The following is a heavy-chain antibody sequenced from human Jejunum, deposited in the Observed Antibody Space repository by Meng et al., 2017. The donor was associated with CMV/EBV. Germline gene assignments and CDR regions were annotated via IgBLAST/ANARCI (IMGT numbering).Heavy chain of an antibody. CDR1: GFIFSTWV. Sequence: SGFIFSTWVLHWVSQAPGRGLQYVAVINNNGGDATFADSVKGRFTISRDTNKNMMFLQMDGLRPDDAGVYYCTWETGTSGRAGYFGYWGQGALVTVSS. D-gene: IGHD1-14*01. CDR2: INNNGGDA. V-gene: IGHV3-64*02. CDR3: TWETGTSGRAGYFGY. J-gene: IGHJ4*02.